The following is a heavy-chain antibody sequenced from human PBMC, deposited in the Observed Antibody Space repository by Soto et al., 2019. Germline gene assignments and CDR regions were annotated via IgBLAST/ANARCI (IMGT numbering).Heavy chain of an antibody. CDR1: GYSFTSYW. CDR2: IYPGDSDT. CDR3: ASSQALSIMVRDYYYYYGLDV. V-gene: IGHV5-51*01. Sequence: GESLKISCKGSGYSFTSYWIGWVRQMPGKGLEWMGIIYPGDSDTRYSPSFQGQVTISADKSISTAYLQWSSLKASDTAMYYCASSQALSIMVRDYYYYYGLDVWGQGTTVTVSS. J-gene: IGHJ6*02. D-gene: IGHD3-10*01.